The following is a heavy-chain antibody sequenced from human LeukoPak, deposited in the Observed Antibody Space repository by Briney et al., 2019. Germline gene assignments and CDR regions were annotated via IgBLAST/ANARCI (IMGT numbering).Heavy chain of an antibody. CDR3: AKEVQMRAATGNDY. J-gene: IGHJ4*02. Sequence: GGSLRLSCAASGFIFSKYGMHWVRQAPGKGLEWVAVISFDGKVQYYADSVKGRFTISRGNPRNTLYLQMNSLRAEDTAVYYCAKEVQMRAATGNDYWGQGALVSVSS. CDR1: GFIFSKYG. CDR2: ISFDGKVQ. D-gene: IGHD2-15*01. V-gene: IGHV3-30*18.